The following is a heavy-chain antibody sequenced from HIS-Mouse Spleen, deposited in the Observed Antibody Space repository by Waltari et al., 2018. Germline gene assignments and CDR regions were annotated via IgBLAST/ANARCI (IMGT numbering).Heavy chain of an antibody. CDR3: AKRLTGTDAFDY. J-gene: IGHJ4*02. Sequence: EVQLLESGGGLVQPGGSLRLSCAASGFTFSSYAVSWFRQAPGKGLEWVSAISGSGGSTYYADSVKGRFTISRDNSKNTLYLQMNSLRAEDTAVYYCAKRLTGTDAFDYWGQGTLVTVSS. CDR1: GFTFSSYA. CDR2: ISGSGGST. D-gene: IGHD4-17*01. V-gene: IGHV3-23*01.